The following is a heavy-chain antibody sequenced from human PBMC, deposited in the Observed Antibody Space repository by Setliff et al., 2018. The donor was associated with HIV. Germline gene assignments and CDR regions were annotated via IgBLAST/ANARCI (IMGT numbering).Heavy chain of an antibody. D-gene: IGHD4-4*01. CDR3: VRASHMTPGNLLHSTGPYYSYYMDV. Sequence: PSETLSLTCTVSGGSITGSPYYWGWIRRPPVKGLEWIASIHYTGRTYYNPSLKSRFSTSVDTSKNHLSLKLTSVAAADTASYYCVRASHMTPGNLLHSTGPYYSYYMDVWGRGTTVTVSS. J-gene: IGHJ6*03. CDR1: GGSITGSPYY. CDR2: IHYTGRT. V-gene: IGHV4-39*02.